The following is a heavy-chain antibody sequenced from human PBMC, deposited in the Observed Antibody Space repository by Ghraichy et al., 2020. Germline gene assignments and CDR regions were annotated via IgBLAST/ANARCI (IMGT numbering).Heavy chain of an antibody. CDR1: GFTFSDHY. CDR3: ARGLQYYDSSGYQSYWYFDL. D-gene: IGHD3-22*01. J-gene: IGHJ2*01. CDR2: TRNKANSYTT. Sequence: GGSLRLSCAASGFTFSDHYMDWVRQAPGKGLEWVGRTRNKANSYTTEYAASVKGRFTISRDDSKNSLYLQMNSLKTVETAVNYCARGLQYYDSSGYQSYWYFDLWGRGTLVTVSS. V-gene: IGHV3-72*01.